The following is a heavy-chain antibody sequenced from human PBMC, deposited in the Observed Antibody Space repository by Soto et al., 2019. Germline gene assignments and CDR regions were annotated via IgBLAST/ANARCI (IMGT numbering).Heavy chain of an antibody. CDR2: INGISTIS. V-gene: IGHV3-23*01. J-gene: IGHJ4*02. Sequence: GGSLRLSCAASGFIFSGYAMAWVRQAPGQGLEWISGINGISTISYYAASVKGRFAISRDNSKNTLSLQMSSLRAEDTALYYCAKQSAGACSSSFDSWGQGTLVTVS. CDR3: AKQSAGACSSSFDS. CDR1: GFIFSGYA. D-gene: IGHD2-21*02.